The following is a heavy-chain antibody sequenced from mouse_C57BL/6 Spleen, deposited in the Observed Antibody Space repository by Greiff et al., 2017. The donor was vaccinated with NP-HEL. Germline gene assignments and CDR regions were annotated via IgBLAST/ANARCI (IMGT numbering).Heavy chain of an antibody. V-gene: IGHV3-6*01. D-gene: IGHD2-4*01. CDR3: AREDYDDAMDY. Sequence: EVKLQQSGPGLVKPSQSLSLTCSVTGYSITSGYYWNWIRQFPGNKLEWMGYISYAGSNNYNPSLKNRISITRDTSKNQFFLKLNSVTTEDTATYYCAREDYDDAMDYWGQGTSVTVSS. J-gene: IGHJ4*01. CDR1: GYSITSGYY. CDR2: ISYAGSN.